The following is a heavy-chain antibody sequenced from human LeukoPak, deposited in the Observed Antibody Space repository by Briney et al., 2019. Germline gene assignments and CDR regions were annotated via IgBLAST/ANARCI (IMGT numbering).Heavy chain of an antibody. CDR3: ARVAGEQQKWFDY. CDR1: GFTFSSYS. J-gene: IGHJ4*02. V-gene: IGHV3-7*01. D-gene: IGHD6-13*01. CDR2: IKQDGSEK. Sequence: GGSLRLSCAASGFTFSSYSMNWVRQAPGKGLEWVANIKQDGSEKYYVDSVKGRFTISRDNAKNSLYLQMNSLRAEDTAVYYCARVAGEQQKWFDYWGQGTLVTVSS.